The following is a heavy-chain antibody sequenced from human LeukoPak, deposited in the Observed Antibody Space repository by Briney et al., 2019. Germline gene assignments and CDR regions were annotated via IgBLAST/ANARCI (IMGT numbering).Heavy chain of an antibody. CDR1: GGSFSGHY. CDR2: INHSGST. J-gene: IGHJ4*02. V-gene: IGHV4-34*01. CDR3: ARGGRWLQFRD. Sequence: PLETLSLTCAVYGGSFSGHYWSWIRQPPGKGLEWIGEINHSGSTNYNPSLESRVTTSVDTSKNQFSLKLSSVTAADTAVYYCARGGRWLQFRDWGQGTLVTVSS. D-gene: IGHD5-24*01.